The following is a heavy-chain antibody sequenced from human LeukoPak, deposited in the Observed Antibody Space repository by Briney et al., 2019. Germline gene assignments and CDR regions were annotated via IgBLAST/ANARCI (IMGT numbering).Heavy chain of an antibody. CDR1: GYTFTSYY. CDR2: INPSGGST. Sequence: ASVKVSCKASGYTFTSYYMHWVRQAPGQGLEWMGIINPSGGSTSYAQKFQGRVTMTRDTSTSTVYMELSSLRSEDAAVYYCARDHEYYYGSGSYYPGGCDYWGQGTLVTVSS. J-gene: IGHJ4*02. CDR3: ARDHEYYYGSGSYYPGGCDY. V-gene: IGHV1-46*01. D-gene: IGHD3-10*01.